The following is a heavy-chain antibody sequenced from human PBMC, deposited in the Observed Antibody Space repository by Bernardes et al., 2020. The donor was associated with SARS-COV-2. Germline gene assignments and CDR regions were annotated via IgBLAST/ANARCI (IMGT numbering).Heavy chain of an antibody. CDR1: GGSIRSGSYY. CDR2: IYTSGST. V-gene: IGHV4-61*02. D-gene: IGHD3-3*01. J-gene: IGHJ4*02. Sequence: SETLSLTCTVSGGSIRSGSYYWSWIRQPAGKGLEWIGRIYTSGSTNYNPSLKSRVTISVDTSKNQFSLKLSSVTAADTAVYYCAREIRITIFGVVTHFDYWGQGTLVTVSS. CDR3: AREIRITIFGVVTHFDY.